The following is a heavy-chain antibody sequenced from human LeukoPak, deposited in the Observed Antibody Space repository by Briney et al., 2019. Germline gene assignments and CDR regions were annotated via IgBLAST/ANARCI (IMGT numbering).Heavy chain of an antibody. D-gene: IGHD4-17*01. CDR3: ARASTTVPNLLDY. Sequence: PGGSLRLSCAASGFTFSSYWMHWVRQTPGKGLVWVSRIKGDGSDTLYADSVKGRFTISRDNSKNTLYLQTSSLGVDDTAVYHCARASTTVPNLLDYWGQGALVSVSS. V-gene: IGHV3-74*01. CDR1: GFTFSSYW. CDR2: IKGDGSDT. J-gene: IGHJ4*02.